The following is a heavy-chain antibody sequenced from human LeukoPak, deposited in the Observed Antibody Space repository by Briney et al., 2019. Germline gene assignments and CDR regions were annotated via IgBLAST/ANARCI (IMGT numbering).Heavy chain of an antibody. Sequence: GGSLRLSCAASGFSFSSYAMYWVRQAPGKGLEYVSAIGKNGVSRYYANSVRGRFTISRDNSKNTLYLQMGSLRADDMAVYYCARERHFDLWGQGTVVTVSS. CDR3: ARERHFDL. J-gene: IGHJ3*01. CDR2: IGKNGVSR. D-gene: IGHD6-25*01. CDR1: GFSFSSYA. V-gene: IGHV3-64*01.